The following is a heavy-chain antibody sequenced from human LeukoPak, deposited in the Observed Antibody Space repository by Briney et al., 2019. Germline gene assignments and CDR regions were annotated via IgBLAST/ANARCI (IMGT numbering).Heavy chain of an antibody. CDR2: IYYSGST. CDR3: ARGDRPYYYDSSGYSPHYYYYMDV. V-gene: IGHV4-59*01. Sequence: SETLSLTCTVSGGSISSYYWSWIRQPPGKGLEWIGYIYYSGSTNYNPSLKSRVTISVDTSKNQFSRKLSSVTAADTAVYYCARGDRPYYYDSSGYSPHYYYYMDVWGKGTTVAVSS. J-gene: IGHJ6*03. CDR1: GGSISSYY. D-gene: IGHD3-22*01.